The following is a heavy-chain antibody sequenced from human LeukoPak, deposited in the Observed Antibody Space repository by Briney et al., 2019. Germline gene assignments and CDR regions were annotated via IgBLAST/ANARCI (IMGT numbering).Heavy chain of an antibody. D-gene: IGHD2-15*01. J-gene: IGHJ1*01. CDR2: IYSDRRT. Sequence: GGSLRLSCTASGFIVSSSYMSWVRQAPGKGPEWVSIIYSDRRTYYAESVKGRFTISRDDSQNMVFLQMDSLRTEDTARYYCARDSAFSTYSHWGQGALVTVSS. V-gene: IGHV3-53*01. CDR3: ARDSAFSTYSH. CDR1: GFIVSSSY.